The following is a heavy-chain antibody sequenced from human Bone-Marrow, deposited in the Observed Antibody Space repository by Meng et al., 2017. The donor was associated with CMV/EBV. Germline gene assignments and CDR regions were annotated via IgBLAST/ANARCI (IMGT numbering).Heavy chain of an antibody. CDR3: ARRYGGNSYYYGMDV. V-gene: IGHV3-23*01. J-gene: IGHJ6*02. Sequence: GESLKISCAASGFTFSSYAMSWVRQAPGKGLEWVSAISGSGGSTYYADSVKGRFTISRDNSKNTLYLQMNSLRAEDTAVYYCARRYGGNSYYYGMDVWGQGTTVTVSS. CDR2: ISGSGGST. D-gene: IGHD4-23*01. CDR1: GFTFSSYA.